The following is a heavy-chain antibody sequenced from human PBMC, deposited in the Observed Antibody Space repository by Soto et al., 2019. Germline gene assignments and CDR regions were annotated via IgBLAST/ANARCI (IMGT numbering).Heavy chain of an antibody. CDR1: GGTFSSYA. J-gene: IGHJ4*02. CDR3: ASRVGFGYCSGGSCYSNFDY. D-gene: IGHD2-15*01. V-gene: IGHV1-69*13. CDR2: IIPIFGTA. Sequence: GASVKVSCKASGGTFSSYAISWVRQAPGQGLEWMGGIIPIFGTANYAQKFQGRVTITADESTSTAYMELSSLRSEDTAVYYCASRVGFGYCSGGSCYSNFDYWGQGTLVTVSS.